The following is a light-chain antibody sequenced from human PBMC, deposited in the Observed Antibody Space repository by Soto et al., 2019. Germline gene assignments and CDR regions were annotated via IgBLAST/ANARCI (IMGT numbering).Light chain of an antibody. CDR1: QSVSSSY. Sequence: EIVLTQSPGTLSLSPGEGATLSCRASQSVSSSYLAWYQQKPGQAPRLLIYGASSRATGIPDRFSGGGSGTDFTPAISTLEPEDFAVYYCQQYDNSPWTFGQGTKVEIK. CDR2: GAS. J-gene: IGKJ1*01. CDR3: QQYDNSPWT. V-gene: IGKV3-20*01.